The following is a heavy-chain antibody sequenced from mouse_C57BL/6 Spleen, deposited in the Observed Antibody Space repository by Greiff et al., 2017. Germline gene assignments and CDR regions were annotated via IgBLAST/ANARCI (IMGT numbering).Heavy chain of an antibody. V-gene: IGHV1-55*01. CDR1: GYTFTSYW. CDR3: ARRGPTYYSNYYFDY. D-gene: IGHD2-5*01. CDR2: IYPGSGST. Sequence: VQLQQSGAELVKPGASVKMSCKASGYTFTSYWITWVKQRPGQGLEWIGDIYPGSGSTNYNEKFKSKATLTVDTSSSTAYMQLSSLTSEDSAVYYCARRGPTYYSNYYFDYWGQGTTLTVSS. J-gene: IGHJ2*01.